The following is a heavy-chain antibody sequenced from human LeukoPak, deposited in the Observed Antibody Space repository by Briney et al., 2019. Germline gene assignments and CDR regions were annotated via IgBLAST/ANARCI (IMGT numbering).Heavy chain of an antibody. CDR2: VSYDGSTN. Sequence: PGGSLRLSCEASGFTFSRYGMHWVRQAPGKGLEWVAVVSYDGSTNYYAGSVKGRFTISRDNSKNTLLLQMNSLRPEDTALYYCAKAETPYTSKSLDYWGQGTLVTVSS. D-gene: IGHD3-16*01. J-gene: IGHJ4*02. CDR1: GFTFSRYG. CDR3: AKAETPYTSKSLDY. V-gene: IGHV3-30*18.